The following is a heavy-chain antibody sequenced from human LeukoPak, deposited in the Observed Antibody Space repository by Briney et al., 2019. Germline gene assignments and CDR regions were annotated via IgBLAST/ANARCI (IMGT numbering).Heavy chain of an antibody. CDR2: ISAYNGNT. CDR3: ARLTTDTAMVHFDY. CDR1: GYTFSRYG. D-gene: IGHD5-18*01. Sequence: ASVKVSCKASGYTFSRYGINWVRQAPGEGLEWMGWISAYNGNTNYAQKLQGRVTMTTDTSTSTAYMELRSVRSDDTAVYYCARLTTDTAMVHFDYWGQGTLVTVSS. V-gene: IGHV1-18*01. J-gene: IGHJ4*02.